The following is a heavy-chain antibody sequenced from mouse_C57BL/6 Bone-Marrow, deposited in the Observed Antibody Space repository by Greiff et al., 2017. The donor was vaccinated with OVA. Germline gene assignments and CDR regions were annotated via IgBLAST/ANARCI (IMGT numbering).Heavy chain of an antibody. CDR2: IDPENGDT. Sequence: EVQLQQSGAELVRPGASVKLSCTASGFNIKDDYMHWVKQRPEQGLEWIGWIDPENGDTEYASKFQGKATITADTSSNTAYLQLSSLTSEDTAVYYWTTGGNYDWFAYWGQGTLVTVSA. CDR3: TTGGNYDWFAY. D-gene: IGHD2-1*01. CDR1: GFNIKDDY. V-gene: IGHV14-4*01. J-gene: IGHJ3*01.